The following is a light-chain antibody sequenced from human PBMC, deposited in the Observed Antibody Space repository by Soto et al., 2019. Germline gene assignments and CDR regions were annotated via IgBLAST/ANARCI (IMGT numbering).Light chain of an antibody. V-gene: IGKV1-39*01. Sequence: DIQMTQSPSSLSASVGDRVTITCRASQSISSYLNWHQQKPGKAPKLLIYGASSLKSGVPSRFSGSGSRTDFTLTISSLQPEDFATYYCQQRYSTPPTFGGGTKVEIK. CDR2: GAS. CDR1: QSISSY. J-gene: IGKJ4*01. CDR3: QQRYSTPPT.